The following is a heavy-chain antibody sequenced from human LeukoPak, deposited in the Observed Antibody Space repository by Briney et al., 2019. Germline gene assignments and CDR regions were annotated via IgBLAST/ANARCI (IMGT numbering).Heavy chain of an antibody. CDR2: IFYSGIT. Sequence: SETLSLTCTVSGGSISSSSYYWGWIRQPPGKGLEWIGSIFYSGITYYNPSLKSRVTISVDTSKNQFSLKLSSVTAADTAVYYCARAPQYYYGEEDWFDPWGQGTLVTVSS. V-gene: IGHV4-39*07. CDR3: ARAPQYYYGEEDWFDP. CDR1: GGSISSSSYY. J-gene: IGHJ5*02. D-gene: IGHD3-10*01.